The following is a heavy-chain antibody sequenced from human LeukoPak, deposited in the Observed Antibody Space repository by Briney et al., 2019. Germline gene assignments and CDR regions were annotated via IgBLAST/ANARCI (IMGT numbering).Heavy chain of an antibody. Sequence: GGSLRLSCAASGFTFSAYALTWVRQAPGKGLEWVSTIAYSGADTYYADSVKGRFTISRDNSKNALYLQMNSLRAEDTAAYYCAKDSATTVTSVDYWGQGTLVTVSS. CDR3: AKDSATTVTSVDY. D-gene: IGHD4-17*01. J-gene: IGHJ4*02. CDR2: IAYSGADT. V-gene: IGHV3-23*01. CDR1: GFTFSAYA.